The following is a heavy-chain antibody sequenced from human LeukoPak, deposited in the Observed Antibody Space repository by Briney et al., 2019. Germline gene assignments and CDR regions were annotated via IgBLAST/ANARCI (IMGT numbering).Heavy chain of an antibody. CDR3: ARGPPNWGMVGY. CDR1: GYTFTGFD. J-gene: IGHJ4*02. CDR2: MKSNNGHT. V-gene: IGHV1-8*01. D-gene: IGHD7-27*01. Sequence: ASVKVSCKASGYTFTGFDFNWVRQATGQGLEWMGWMKSNNGHTGYAQKFQGRVTMTRDTSISTAYMELSSLTFEDTAVYYCARGPPNWGMVGYWGQGTLVTVSS.